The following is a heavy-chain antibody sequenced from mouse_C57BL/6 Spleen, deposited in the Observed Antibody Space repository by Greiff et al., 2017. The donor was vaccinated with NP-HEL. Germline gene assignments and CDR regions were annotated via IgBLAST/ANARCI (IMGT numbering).Heavy chain of an antibody. CDR3: TREGYGSSYNWYFDV. V-gene: IGHV5-9-1*02. Sequence: EVKLMEPGEGLVKPGGSLKLSCAASGFTFSSYAMSWVRQTPEKRLEWVAYISSGGDYIYYADTVKGRFTISRDNARNTLYLQMSSLKSEDTAMYYCTREGYGSSYNWYFDVWGTGTTVTVSS. J-gene: IGHJ1*03. CDR2: ISSGGDYI. CDR1: GFTFSSYA. D-gene: IGHD1-1*01.